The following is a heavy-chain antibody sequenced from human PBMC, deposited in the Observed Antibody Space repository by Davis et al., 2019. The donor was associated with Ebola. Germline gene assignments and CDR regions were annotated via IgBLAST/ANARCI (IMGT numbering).Heavy chain of an antibody. D-gene: IGHD4-17*01. CDR3: AKDGMRATYGDLYYYYYGMDV. J-gene: IGHJ6*02. CDR2: IWYDGSNK. Sequence: GESLKISCAASGFTFSSYGMHWVRQAPGKGLEWAAVIWYDGSNKYYADSVKGRFTISRDNSKNTLYLQMNSLRAEDTAVYYCAKDGMRATYGDLYYYYYGMDVWGQGTTVTVSS. V-gene: IGHV3-33*06. CDR1: GFTFSSYG.